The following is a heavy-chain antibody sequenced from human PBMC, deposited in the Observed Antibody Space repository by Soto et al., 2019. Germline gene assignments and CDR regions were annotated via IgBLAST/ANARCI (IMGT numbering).Heavy chain of an antibody. D-gene: IGHD3-22*01. CDR2: IYYSGST. V-gene: IGHV4-59*08. J-gene: IGHJ4*02. CDR1: GGSISSYY. CDR3: ARLGTYDSSVIYSGD. Sequence: PSETLSLTCTVSGGSISSYYWSWIRPPPGKGLEWIGYIYYSGSTNYNPSLKSRVTISVDTSKNQFSLKLSSVTAADTAVYYCARLGTYDSSVIYSGDWGQGTLVTVSS.